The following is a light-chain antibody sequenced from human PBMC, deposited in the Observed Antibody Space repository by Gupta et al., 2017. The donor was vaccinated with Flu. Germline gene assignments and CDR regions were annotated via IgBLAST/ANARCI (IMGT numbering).Light chain of an antibody. V-gene: IGLV3-1*01. J-gene: IGLJ1*01. CDR3: QTWNNSTYV. CDR1: ELGNRY. CDR2: RDS. Sequence: SYELTQPPSISVSPGQTASIPCFGDELGNRYASWYQQRPGQSPVLVIYRDSCRPSGIPECFAGSNSATTATLTISGTQAVDDYYYYCQTWNNSTYVFGGGTKLTVL.